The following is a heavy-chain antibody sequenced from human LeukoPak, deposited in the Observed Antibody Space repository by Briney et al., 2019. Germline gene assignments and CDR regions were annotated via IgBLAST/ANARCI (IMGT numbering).Heavy chain of an antibody. CDR1: GYTFTSYG. CDR3: ARVHDILTGYYSWYFDL. V-gene: IGHV1-18*01. D-gene: IGHD3-9*01. CDR2: ISAYNGNT. Sequence: WASVKVSCKASGYTFTSYGISWVRQAPGQGLEWMGWISAYNGNTNYVQKLQGRVTMTIDTSTSTVYMELRSLRSDDTAVYYCARVHDILTGYYSWYFDLWGRGTLVTVSS. J-gene: IGHJ2*01.